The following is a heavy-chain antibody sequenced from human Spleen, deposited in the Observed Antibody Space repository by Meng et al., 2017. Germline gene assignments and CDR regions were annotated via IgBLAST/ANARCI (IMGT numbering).Heavy chain of an antibody. CDR3: ATGAAAADH. Sequence: GGSLRLSCAASGFTVSNAWMSWVRQAPGKGLEWVGRIKSKTDGGTTDYAAPVKGRFTISRDDSKNTLYLQMNSLITEDTAVYFCATGAAAADHWGQGTMVTVSS. D-gene: IGHD6-13*01. J-gene: IGHJ4*02. V-gene: IGHV3-15*01. CDR1: GFTVSNAW. CDR2: IKSKTDGGTT.